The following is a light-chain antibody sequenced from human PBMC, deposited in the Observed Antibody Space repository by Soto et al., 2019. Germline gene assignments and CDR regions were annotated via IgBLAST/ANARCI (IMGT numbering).Light chain of an antibody. CDR2: EVS. CDR1: SSDVGGYNY. Sequence: QSALTQPASVSASPGQSITISCSGTSSDVGGYNYVSWYQQHPGKAPKVMIYEVSKRPSGVSDRFSGSKSGNTASLTISGLQAEDEADYYCRSYTSRSTVVFGGGTQLTVL. CDR3: RSYTSRSTVV. V-gene: IGLV2-14*01. J-gene: IGLJ7*01.